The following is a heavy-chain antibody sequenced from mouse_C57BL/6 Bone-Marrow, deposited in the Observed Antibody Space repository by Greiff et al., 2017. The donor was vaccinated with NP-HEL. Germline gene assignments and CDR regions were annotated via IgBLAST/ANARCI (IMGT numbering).Heavy chain of an antibody. D-gene: IGHD2-3*01. Sequence: VQLQQSGAELVKPGASVKISCKASGYAFSSYWMNWVKQRPGKGLEWIGQIYPGDGDTNYNGKFKGKATLTADKSSSTAYMQLSSLTSEDSAVYFCAMWLLGQPRWYFDVWGTGTTVTVSS. CDR2: IYPGDGDT. CDR1: GYAFSSYW. V-gene: IGHV1-80*01. CDR3: AMWLLGQPRWYFDV. J-gene: IGHJ1*03.